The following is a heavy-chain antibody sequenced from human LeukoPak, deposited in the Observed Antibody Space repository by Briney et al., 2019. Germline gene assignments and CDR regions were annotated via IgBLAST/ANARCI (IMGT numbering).Heavy chain of an antibody. Sequence: GGSLRLSCAASGFTFSSYAMSWVRQAPGKGLEWVSAISGSGGSTYHADSVKGRFTIYRDNSKQPLYLQMNSMRAEDTAVYYCAKDLKYSSSWYLKDPWGQGTLVTVSS. CDR2: ISGSGGST. J-gene: IGHJ5*02. D-gene: IGHD6-13*01. V-gene: IGHV3-23*01. CDR3: AKDLKYSSSWYLKDP. CDR1: GFTFSSYA.